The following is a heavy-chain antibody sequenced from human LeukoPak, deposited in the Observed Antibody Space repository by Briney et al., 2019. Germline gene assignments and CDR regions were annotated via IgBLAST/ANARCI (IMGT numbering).Heavy chain of an antibody. D-gene: IGHD6-19*01. Sequence: ASVKVSCKASGYTLTGYYMHWVRQAPGQGLEWMGRINPNSGGTNYAQKFQGRVTMTRDTSISTAYMELSRLRSDDTAVYYCARVSVAVAAYWFDPWGQGTLVTVSS. CDR2: INPNSGGT. J-gene: IGHJ5*02. V-gene: IGHV1-2*06. CDR3: ARVSVAVAAYWFDP. CDR1: GYTLTGYY.